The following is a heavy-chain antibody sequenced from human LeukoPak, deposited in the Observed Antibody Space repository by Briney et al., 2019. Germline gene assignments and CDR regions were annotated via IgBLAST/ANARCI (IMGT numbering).Heavy chain of an antibody. CDR3: ARGFSSSWSYFEN. Sequence: SVKVSCKASGGTFRSKAINWVRQAPGQGLEWMGGIIPLLNTSIYAQKFQGRVTIITDESATTADMELNSLRSEDTGVYFCARGFSSSWSYFENWGQGTLVTVSS. V-gene: IGHV1-69*05. CDR1: GGTFRSKA. J-gene: IGHJ4*02. CDR2: IIPLLNTS. D-gene: IGHD6-13*01.